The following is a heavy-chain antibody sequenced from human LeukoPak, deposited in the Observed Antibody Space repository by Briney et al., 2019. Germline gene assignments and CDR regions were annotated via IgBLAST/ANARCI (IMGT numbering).Heavy chain of an antibody. V-gene: IGHV3-33*01. CDR1: GFTFSSYA. D-gene: IGHD6-19*01. Sequence: PGRSLRLSCAASGFTFSSYAMNWVRQAPGQGLEWVAVIWYDGSNKYYADSVKGRVTISRDNSKNSVYLQMNSLRAEDTAVYYCARSWLAVAGPEYWGQGTLVTVSS. CDR3: ARSWLAVAGPEY. CDR2: IWYDGSNK. J-gene: IGHJ4*02.